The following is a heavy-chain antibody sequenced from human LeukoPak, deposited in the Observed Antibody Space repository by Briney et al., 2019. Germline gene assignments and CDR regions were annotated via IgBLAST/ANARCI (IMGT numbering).Heavy chain of an antibody. CDR1: GGSFSGYY. CDR2: INHSGST. CDR3: ARAVSDYYGSGSYVI. V-gene: IGHV4-34*01. J-gene: IGHJ1*01. Sequence: SETLSLTCAVYGGSFSGYYWSWLRQPPGKGLEWIGEINHSGSTNYNPSLKSRVTISVDTSKNQFSLKLSSVTAADTAVYYCARAVSDYYGSGSYVIWGQGTLVTVSS. D-gene: IGHD3-10*01.